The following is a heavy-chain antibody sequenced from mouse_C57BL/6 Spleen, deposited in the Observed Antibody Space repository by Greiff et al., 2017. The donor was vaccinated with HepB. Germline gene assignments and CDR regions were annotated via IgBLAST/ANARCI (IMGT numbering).Heavy chain of an antibody. D-gene: IGHD1-1*01. J-gene: IGHJ2*01. CDR3: TYYYGSSYYYFDF. CDR2: IRLKSDNYAT. V-gene: IGHV6-3*01. CDR1: GFTFSNYW. Sequence: EVMLVESGGGLVQPGGSMKLSCVASGFTFSNYWMNWVRQSPEKGLEWVAQIRLKSDNYATHYAESVKGRFTISRDDSKSSVYLQMNNLRAEDTGIYYCTYYYGSSYYYFDFWGQGTTLTVSS.